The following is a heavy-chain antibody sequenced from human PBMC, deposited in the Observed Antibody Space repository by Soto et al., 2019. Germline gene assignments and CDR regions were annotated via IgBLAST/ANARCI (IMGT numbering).Heavy chain of an antibody. CDR3: AREYLRSGSYGAFDI. J-gene: IGHJ3*02. V-gene: IGHV3-21*01. CDR2: ISSGSSYI. D-gene: IGHD6-19*01. CDR1: GFTFSSYS. Sequence: GGSLRLSCAASGFTFSSYSMSWVRQAPGKGLEWVSSISSGSSYIYYADSLKGRLTISRDNAKNSLYLQMNSLRAEDTAVYYCAREYLRSGSYGAFDIWRQGTMVTVSS.